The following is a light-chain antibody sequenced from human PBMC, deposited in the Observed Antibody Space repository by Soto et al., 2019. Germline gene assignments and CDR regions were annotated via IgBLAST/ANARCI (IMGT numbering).Light chain of an antibody. CDR3: HLYDAYLVA. CDR1: QSVRSA. J-gene: IGKJ1*01. CDR2: AAS. Sequence: AIPVTTSPFSMTASLATRAAIPCRTSQSVRSALAWYQQKPGQVPKLLIYAASTRQSGVPARFSGSGSGRDFTLTISSLQPEDFATYYCHLYDAYLVAFGQGTKVDIK. V-gene: IGKV1-6*01.